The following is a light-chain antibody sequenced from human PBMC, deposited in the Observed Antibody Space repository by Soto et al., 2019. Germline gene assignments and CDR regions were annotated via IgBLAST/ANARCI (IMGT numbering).Light chain of an antibody. J-gene: IGLJ3*02. CDR3: QSYASGLSGGV. Sequence: QSVLTQPPSVSGAPGQRVTISCTWSSSNIGAGYDVHGYQQLPGTAPKLLIYGNSNRPSGVPDRSSGSKSGTSASLAITGLLAEYEAHYYCQSYASGLSGGVFVGGTQLTVL. CDR2: GNS. CDR1: SSNIGAGYD. V-gene: IGLV1-40*01.